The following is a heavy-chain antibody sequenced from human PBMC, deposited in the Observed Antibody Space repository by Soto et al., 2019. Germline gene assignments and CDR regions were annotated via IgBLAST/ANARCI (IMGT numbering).Heavy chain of an antibody. CDR1: GFTFSSYS. D-gene: IGHD2-21*02. J-gene: IGHJ4*02. CDR3: ARGGGDSAGFDY. Sequence: GGSLRLSCAASGFTFSSYSMNWVRQAPGKGLEWVSSISSSSSYIYYADSVKGRFTISRDNAKNSLYLQMNSLRAEDTAVYYCARGGGDSAGFDYWGQGTLVTVSS. CDR2: ISSSSSYI. V-gene: IGHV3-21*01.